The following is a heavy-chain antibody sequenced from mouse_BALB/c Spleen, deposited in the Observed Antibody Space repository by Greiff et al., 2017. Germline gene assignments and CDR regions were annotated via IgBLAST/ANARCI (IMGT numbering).Heavy chain of an antibody. D-gene: IGHD2-14*01. J-gene: IGHJ4*01. CDR1: GFTFSDYY. CDR2: ISDGGSYT. Sequence: EVKVVESGGGLVKPGGSLKLSCAASGFTFSDYYMYWVRQTPEKRLEWVATISDGGSYTYYPDSVKGRFTISRDNAKNNLYLQMSSLKSEDTAMYYCASPSDRYEGYYAMDYWGQGTSVTVSS. CDR3: ASPSDRYEGYYAMDY. V-gene: IGHV5-4*02.